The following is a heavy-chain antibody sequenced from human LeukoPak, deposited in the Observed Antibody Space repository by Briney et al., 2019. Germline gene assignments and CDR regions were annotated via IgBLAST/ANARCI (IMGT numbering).Heavy chain of an antibody. J-gene: IGHJ4*02. V-gene: IGHV3-30*02. CDR3: ARPAHLYCSNPCYFDY. Sequence: GGSLRLSCAASGFTFSYFDMHWVRQAPGKGLEWVAFIRSDGSNEHYADSVKGRFSISRDNSKNPLYLQIDSLSAEDTAMFYCARPAHLYCSNPCYFDYWGQGTLVTVSS. D-gene: IGHD2-2*01. CDR1: GFTFSYFD. CDR2: IRSDGSNE.